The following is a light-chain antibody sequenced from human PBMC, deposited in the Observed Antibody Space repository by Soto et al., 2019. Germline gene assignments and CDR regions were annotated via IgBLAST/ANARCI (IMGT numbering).Light chain of an antibody. CDR2: DAS. CDR1: QSISNF. Sequence: EILLTQSPASLSLSPGERATLSCRASQSISNFLAWYQQKPGQAPRLLIYDASNRATGIPDRFSGSGSGTDFTLTISRLEPEDFAVYYCQQYGSSPWTFGQGTKGDIK. J-gene: IGKJ1*01. V-gene: IGKV3-20*01. CDR3: QQYGSSPWT.